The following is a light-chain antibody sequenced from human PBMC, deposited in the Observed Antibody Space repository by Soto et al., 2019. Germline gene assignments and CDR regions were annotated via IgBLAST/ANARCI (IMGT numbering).Light chain of an antibody. CDR3: QQYDNSRT. J-gene: IGKJ1*01. CDR2: DVP. V-gene: IGKV1-5*01. Sequence: DIQLTQSPSTLSAPVGDRVTITCRASQSVSTWLAWYQQKPGRAPRLLIYDVPNLDSGVPSRFSGSGSGTEFTLTITSLQPEDFAIYYCQQYDNSRTFGQGTKV. CDR1: QSVSTW.